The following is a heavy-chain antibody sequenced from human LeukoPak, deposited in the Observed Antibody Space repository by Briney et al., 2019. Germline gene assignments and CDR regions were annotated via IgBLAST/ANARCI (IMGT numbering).Heavy chain of an antibody. CDR2: ISSDGDTT. D-gene: IGHD5-18*01. CDR1: GFTFSTYA. Sequence: PGGSLRLSCSASGFTFSTYAMYWVRQAPGKGLEYVSTISSDGDTTYYADSVKGRFTISRDNSKSTLYLQMSSLRAEDTAVYYCARESEVDTAMALGYWGQGALVTVSS. CDR3: ARESEVDTAMALGY. J-gene: IGHJ4*02. V-gene: IGHV3-64D*06.